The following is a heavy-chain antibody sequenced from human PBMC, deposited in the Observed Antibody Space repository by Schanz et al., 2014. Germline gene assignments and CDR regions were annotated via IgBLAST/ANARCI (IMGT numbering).Heavy chain of an antibody. CDR3: AREWSSFDY. CDR1: GDSISGYY. CDR2: ISYGGLS. D-gene: IGHD3-10*01. J-gene: IGHJ4*02. Sequence: QVQLQESGPGLVKPSETLSLTCTVSGDSISGYYWNWIRQPPGKGLEYIGLISYGGLSDYNPSLKSRVTISLDTSKNQFSLNLNSVTAADTAVYYCAREWSSFDYWGQGTRVTVSS. V-gene: IGHV4-59*13.